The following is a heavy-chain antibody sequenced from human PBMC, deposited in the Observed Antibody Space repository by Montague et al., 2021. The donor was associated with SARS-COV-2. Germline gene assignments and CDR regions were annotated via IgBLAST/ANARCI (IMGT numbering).Heavy chain of an antibody. V-gene: IGHV4-39*01. Sequence: SETLSLTCTVAGGSISSGSYYWGWIRQPPGKGLEWIGNIHSSGSTYYKSRVTISVDTSKNQFSLKVNSVTAADTAVYYCARRLGGSGWLDYWGQGTLVTVSS. CDR2: IHSSGST. CDR1: GGSISSGSYY. J-gene: IGHJ4*02. CDR3: ARRLGGSGWLDY. D-gene: IGHD6-25*01.